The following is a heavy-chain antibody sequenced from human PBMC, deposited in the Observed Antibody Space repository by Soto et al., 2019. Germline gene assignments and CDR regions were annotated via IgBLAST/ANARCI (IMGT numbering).Heavy chain of an antibody. D-gene: IGHD6-19*01. V-gene: IGHV2-5*02. CDR1: GFSLSTSGVG. CDR3: AHRATVAVAGGGLDI. J-gene: IGHJ3*02. CDR2: MYWDDDK. Sequence: QITLKESGPTLVRPTQTLTLTCTFSGFSLSTSGVGVGWIRQPPGRALEWLALMYWDDDKRYSPSLKSQLTTTKDTSKHLVVLTMTTMDPVDTATYYCAHRATVAVAGGGLDIWGQGTMVTVSS.